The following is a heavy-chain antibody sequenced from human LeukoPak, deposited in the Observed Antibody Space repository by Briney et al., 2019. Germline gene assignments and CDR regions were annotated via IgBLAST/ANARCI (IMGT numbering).Heavy chain of an antibody. J-gene: IGHJ4*02. CDR2: IKPDGSQK. CDR1: GFTFNNYW. Sequence: GRSLRLSCVAAGFTFNNYWMDWVRQAPGKGLDWVASIKPDGSQKDYVDSVKGRFTISRDNGKNSLYLQLNSLRAEDTAVYYCATDRGFASFDYWGQGTLVTVSS. V-gene: IGHV3-7*01. CDR3: ATDRGFASFDY. D-gene: IGHD3-3*01.